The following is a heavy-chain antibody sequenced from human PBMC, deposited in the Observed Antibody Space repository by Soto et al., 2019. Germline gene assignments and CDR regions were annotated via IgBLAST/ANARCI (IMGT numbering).Heavy chain of an antibody. V-gene: IGHV1-69*01. CDR2: IIPIFDTP. Sequence: QVQLVQSGAEVRKPGSAVRVSCKASGGTFKMYAMNWVRQAPGQGLEWMAGIIPIFDTPRYAQKFQGRVTITVDESTTTAYMELSSLTSEDTATYYCTRSIGSGGVMGGFDYWGQGTLVTVAS. CDR3: TRSIGSGGVMGGFDY. D-gene: IGHD3-16*01. J-gene: IGHJ4*02. CDR1: GGTFKMYA.